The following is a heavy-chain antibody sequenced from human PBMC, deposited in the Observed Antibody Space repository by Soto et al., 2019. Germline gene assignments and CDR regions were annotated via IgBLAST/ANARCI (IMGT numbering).Heavy chain of an antibody. Sequence: VQLQESGPGLVRPSATLSLTCTVSGGSISSGNFSWRWLRQPPGKGLERLGYIYFSGSTSYSPSLKSRLTKCVNTSNNQFSLKLTSVTAADTADYCCTHDAPGGNTYFDLWCQGALVTVSS. CDR1: GGSISSGNFS. CDR3: THDAPGGNTYFDL. CDR2: IYFSGST. D-gene: IGHD1-1*01. V-gene: IGHV4-30-4*03. J-gene: IGHJ4*02.